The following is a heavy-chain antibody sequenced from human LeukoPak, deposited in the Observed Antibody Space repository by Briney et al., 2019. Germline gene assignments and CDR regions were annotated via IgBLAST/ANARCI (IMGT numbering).Heavy chain of an antibody. J-gene: IGHJ6*02. CDR3: TSPSSPYYYYNMDV. Sequence: DSVKGRFTISRDNSKNTLYLHMNSLKTEDTGVYYCTSPSSPYYYYNMDVWGQGTTVTVSS. V-gene: IGHV3-30*07.